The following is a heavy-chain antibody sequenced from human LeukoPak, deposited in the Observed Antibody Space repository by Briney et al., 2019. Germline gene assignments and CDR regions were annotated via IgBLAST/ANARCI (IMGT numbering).Heavy chain of an antibody. CDR3: ARAGRSRPNAFDI. V-gene: IGHV4-59*01. CDR2: IYYSGST. Sequence: SETLSLTCAVYGGSFSGYYWSWIRQPPGKGLEWIGYIYYSGSTNYNPSLKSRVTISVDTSKNQFSLKLSSVTAADTAVYYCARAGRSRPNAFDIWGQGTMVTVSS. J-gene: IGHJ3*02. CDR1: GGSFSGYY.